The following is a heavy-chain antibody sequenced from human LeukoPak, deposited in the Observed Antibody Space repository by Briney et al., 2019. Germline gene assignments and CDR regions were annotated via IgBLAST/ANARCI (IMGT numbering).Heavy chain of an antibody. Sequence: GGSLRLSCAASGFTFDDYAMHWVRQAPGKGLEWVSGISWNSGSIGYADSVKGRFTISRDNAKNSLYLQMNSLRAEDTALYYCAKGYGDKGLGYYYGMDVWGQGTTVTVSS. CDR1: GFTFDDYA. CDR3: AKGYGDKGLGYYYGMDV. V-gene: IGHV3-9*01. J-gene: IGHJ6*02. CDR2: ISWNSGSI. D-gene: IGHD4-17*01.